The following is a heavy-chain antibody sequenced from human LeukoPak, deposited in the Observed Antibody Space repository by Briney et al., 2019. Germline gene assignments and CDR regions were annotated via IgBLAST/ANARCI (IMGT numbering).Heavy chain of an antibody. V-gene: IGHV4-30-4*01. Sequence: SETLSLTCTVSGGSISSGDYYWSWIRQPPGKGLEWIGYIYYSGSTYYNPSHKSRVTISVDTSRNQFSLKLSSVTAADTAVYYCARDGSTSSSYWGQGTLVTVSS. CDR3: ARDGSTSSSY. J-gene: IGHJ4*02. CDR1: GGSISSGDYY. D-gene: IGHD2-2*01. CDR2: IYYSGST.